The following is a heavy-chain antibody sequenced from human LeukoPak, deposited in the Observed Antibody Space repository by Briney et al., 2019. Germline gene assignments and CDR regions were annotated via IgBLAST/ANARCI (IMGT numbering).Heavy chain of an antibody. CDR3: ARIGYSSSSFDY. Sequence: GGSLRLSCAASGFIFSSYWMSWVRQAPGKGLEGVANIKQDGSVKYYVDSVKGRFTVSRDNAKNSHYLQMNSLRAEDTAVYYCARIGYSSSSFDYWGQGTLVTVSS. D-gene: IGHD6-6*01. CDR2: IKQDGSVK. J-gene: IGHJ4*02. V-gene: IGHV3-7*01. CDR1: GFIFSSYW.